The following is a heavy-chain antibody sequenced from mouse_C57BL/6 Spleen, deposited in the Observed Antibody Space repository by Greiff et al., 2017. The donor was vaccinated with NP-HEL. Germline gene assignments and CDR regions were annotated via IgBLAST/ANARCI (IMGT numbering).Heavy chain of an antibody. V-gene: IGHV5-9*01. J-gene: IGHJ2*01. CDR2: ISGGGGNT. Sequence: DVQLVESGGGLVKPGGSLKLSCAASGFTFSSYTMSWVRQTPEKRLEWVATISGGGGNTYYPDSVKGRFTISRDNAKKTLYLQMSSLRSEDTALYYCARHGAFYYFDYWGQGTTLTVSS. CDR3: ARHGAFYYFDY. CDR1: GFTFSSYT.